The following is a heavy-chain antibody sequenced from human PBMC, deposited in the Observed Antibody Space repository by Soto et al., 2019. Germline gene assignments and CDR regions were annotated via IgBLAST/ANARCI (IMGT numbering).Heavy chain of an antibody. D-gene: IGHD2-2*01. V-gene: IGHV3-7*01. CDR3: ARDFNGPAARGHWFDP. Sequence: PGGSLRLSCAASGFTFSSYWMIWVRQAPGKGLEWVANIKQDGSEKYYVDSVKGRLTISRDNAKNSLYLQMNSLRAEDTAVYYCARDFNGPAARGHWFDPWGQGTLVTVSS. CDR2: IKQDGSEK. CDR1: GFTFSSYW. J-gene: IGHJ5*02.